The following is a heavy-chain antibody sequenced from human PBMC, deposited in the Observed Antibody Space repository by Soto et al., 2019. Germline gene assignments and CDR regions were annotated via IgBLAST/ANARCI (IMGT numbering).Heavy chain of an antibody. CDR1: GFSLSNARMG. J-gene: IGHJ4*02. Sequence: QVTLKESGPVLVKPTETLTLTCTVSGFSLSNARMGVSWIRQPPGKALEWLAHIFSNDEKSYSTSLKSRLTISKDTSESQVVLTMTNMDPVDTATYYCARIRKYYYGSGSDPPFDYWGQGTLVTVSS. D-gene: IGHD3-10*01. CDR2: IFSNDEK. V-gene: IGHV2-26*01. CDR3: ARIRKYYYGSGSDPPFDY.